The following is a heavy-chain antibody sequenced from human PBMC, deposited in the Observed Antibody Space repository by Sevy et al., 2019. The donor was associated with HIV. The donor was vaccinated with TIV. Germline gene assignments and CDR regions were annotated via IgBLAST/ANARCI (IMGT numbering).Heavy chain of an antibody. D-gene: IGHD3-9*01. J-gene: IGHJ4*02. V-gene: IGHV3-48*02. CDR3: ARDPHYDIFRRDFDY. Sequence: GGSLRLSCAASGFTFSSYSMNWVRQAPGKGLEWVSYISSSSSTIYYADSVKGRFTISRYNAKNSMYLQLNSLRDEETAVYYCARDPHYDIFRRDFDYWGQGTLVTVSS. CDR2: ISSSSSTI. CDR1: GFTFSSYS.